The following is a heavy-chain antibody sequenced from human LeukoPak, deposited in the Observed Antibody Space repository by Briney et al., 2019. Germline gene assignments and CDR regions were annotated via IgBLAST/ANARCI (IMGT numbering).Heavy chain of an antibody. J-gene: IGHJ5*02. D-gene: IGHD3-3*01. CDR1: GGSISSYY. CDR3: ARDPITIFGVVTDNWFDP. CDR2: IYYSGST. Sequence: PSETLSLTCTVSGGSISSYYWSWIRQPPGKGLEWIGYIYYSGSTNYNPSLKSRVTISVDTSKNQFSLKLSSVTAADTAVYYCARDPITIFGVVTDNWFDPWGQGTLVTVSS. V-gene: IGHV4-59*12.